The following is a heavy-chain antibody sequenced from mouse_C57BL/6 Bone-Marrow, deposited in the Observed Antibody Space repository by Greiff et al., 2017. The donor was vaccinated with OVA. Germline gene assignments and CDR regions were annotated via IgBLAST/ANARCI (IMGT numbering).Heavy chain of an antibody. J-gene: IGHJ1*03. D-gene: IGHD1-1*01. Sequence: EVQLQQSGPELVKPGASVKISCKASGYSFTGYYMNWVKQSPEKSLEWIGEINPSTGGTTYNQKFKAKATLTVDKSSSTAYMQLKSLTSEDSAVYYCARSDYYGSSFLNFDVWGTGTTVTVSS. CDR1: GYSFTGYY. CDR2: INPSTGGT. V-gene: IGHV1-42*01. CDR3: ARSDYYGSSFLNFDV.